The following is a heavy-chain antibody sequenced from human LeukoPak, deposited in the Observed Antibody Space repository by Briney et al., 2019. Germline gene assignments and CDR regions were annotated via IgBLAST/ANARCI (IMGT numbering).Heavy chain of an antibody. D-gene: IGHD2-15*01. CDR3: ARSTYCSGGSCYLPFDY. Sequence: PSQTLSLTCTVSGGSISSGDYYWSWIRQPPGKGLEWIGYIYYRGSTYYNPSLKSRVTISVDTSKNQFSLKLSSVTAADTAVYYCARSTYCSGGSCYLPFDYWGQGTLVTVSS. V-gene: IGHV4-30-4*01. J-gene: IGHJ4*02. CDR2: IYYRGST. CDR1: GGSISSGDYY.